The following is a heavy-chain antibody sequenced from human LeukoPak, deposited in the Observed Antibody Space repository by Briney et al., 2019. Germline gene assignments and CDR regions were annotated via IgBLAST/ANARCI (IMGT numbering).Heavy chain of an antibody. CDR3: ASPGGGGHID. D-gene: IGHD2-21*01. CDR1: GGTFSSYA. J-gene: IGHJ4*02. Sequence: WASVKVSCKASGGTFSSYAISWVRQAPGQGLEWMGGIIPIFGTANYAQKFQGRVTITTDESTSTAYMELSSLRSEDTAVYYCASPGGGGHIDWGQGTLVTVSS. V-gene: IGHV1-69*05. CDR2: IIPIFGTA.